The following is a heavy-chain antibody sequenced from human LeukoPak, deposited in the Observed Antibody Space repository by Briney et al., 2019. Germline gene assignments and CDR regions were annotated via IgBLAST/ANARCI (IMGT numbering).Heavy chain of an antibody. J-gene: IGHJ4*02. CDR1: GGSISSYY. CDR2: IYYSGST. Sequence: PSETLSLTCTVSGGSISSYYWSWIRQPPGKGLEWIGSIYYSGSTYYNPSLKSRVTISVDTSKNQFSLKLSSVTAADTAVYYCARAHVSGLDYWGQGTLVTVSS. CDR3: ARAHVSGLDY. D-gene: IGHD6-25*01. V-gene: IGHV4-39*07.